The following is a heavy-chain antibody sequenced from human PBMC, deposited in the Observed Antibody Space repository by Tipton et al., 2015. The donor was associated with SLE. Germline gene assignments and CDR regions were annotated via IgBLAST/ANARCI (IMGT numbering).Heavy chain of an antibody. CDR2: IYSGGST. V-gene: IGHV3-53*05. D-gene: IGHD1-26*01. CDR3: ARVRVGATDDAFDI. J-gene: IGHJ3*02. CDR1: GFTFSNAW. Sequence: GSLRLSCAASGFTFSNAWMSWVRQAPGKGLEWVSVIYSGGSTYYADSVKGRFTISRDNSKNTLYLQMNSLRAEDTAVYYCARVRVGATDDAFDIWSQGTMVTVSS.